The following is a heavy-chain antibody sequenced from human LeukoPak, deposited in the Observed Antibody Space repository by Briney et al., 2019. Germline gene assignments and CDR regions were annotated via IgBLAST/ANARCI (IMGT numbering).Heavy chain of an antibody. D-gene: IGHD3-10*01. CDR2: IYYSGST. V-gene: IGHV4-39*01. CDR1: GGSVGSSSYY. CDR3: ARHYYGSGSYVDY. J-gene: IGHJ4*02. Sequence: SETLSLTCAVSGGSVGSSSYYWGWIRQPPGKGLEWIGSIYYSGSTYYNPSLKSRVTMSVDTSKNQFSLKLSSVTAADTAVYYCARHYYGSGSYVDYWGQGTLVTVSS.